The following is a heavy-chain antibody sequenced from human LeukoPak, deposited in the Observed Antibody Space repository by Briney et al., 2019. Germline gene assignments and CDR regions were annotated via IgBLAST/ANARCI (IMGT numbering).Heavy chain of an antibody. CDR2: IKTDNGDT. Sequence: ASVKVSCRTSGYTFTGHSLHWVRQAPGRGLEWLGWIKTDNGDTAYGQEFQGRVTMTRDTSISTAYMELRRLTSDDTAVYYCARTSGSYPRRFDPWGQGTLVTVSS. CDR3: ARTSGSYPRRFDP. J-gene: IGHJ5*02. D-gene: IGHD1-26*01. CDR1: GYTFTGHS. V-gene: IGHV1-2*02.